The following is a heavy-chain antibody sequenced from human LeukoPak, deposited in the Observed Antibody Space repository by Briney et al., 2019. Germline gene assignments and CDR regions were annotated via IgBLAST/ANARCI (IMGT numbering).Heavy chain of an antibody. V-gene: IGHV1-2*02. CDR3: GRDRHWNQGNFDY. J-gene: IGHJ4*02. CDR1: GYTITGYY. CDR2: INPNNGGT. D-gene: IGHD1-1*01. Sequence: ASVKVSCKAFGYTITGYYIRWVRQAPGQGLEWMGWINPNNGGTNSAQKFQGRVTMTRDTSIGTAYMELNRLTYDDTAVDYCGRDRHWNQGNFDYWGQGTLVTVSS.